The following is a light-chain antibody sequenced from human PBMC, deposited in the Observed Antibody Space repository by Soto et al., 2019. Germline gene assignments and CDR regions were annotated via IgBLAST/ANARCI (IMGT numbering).Light chain of an antibody. CDR2: WAS. CDR3: QQYYSIPPTSFT. V-gene: IGKV4-1*01. J-gene: IGKJ4*01. CDR1: QSVFYNSNKKNY. Sequence: DIVMTQSPDSLAVSLGERATINCKSSQSVFYNSNKKNYLAWYQQKSGQPPKLLIYWASTRESGVPDRFSGSGSGTDFTLTISSLQAEDVAVYYCQQYYSIPPTSFTFGGGTKVELK.